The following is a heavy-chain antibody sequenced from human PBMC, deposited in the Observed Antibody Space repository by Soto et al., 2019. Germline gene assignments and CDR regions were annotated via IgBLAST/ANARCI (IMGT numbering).Heavy chain of an antibody. V-gene: IGHV3-21*01. D-gene: IGHD5-18*01. CDR3: TRGAIRGYSYGYSDY. J-gene: IGHJ4*02. CDR2: ISITSTYI. Sequence: EVQLVESGGGLVKPGGSLRLSCAASGFTFSSYTMDWVRQAPGKGLQWVSSISITSTYIYYADSVKGRFAISRDNAQNSLYLQMNSRTAEDTAVYYCTRGAIRGYSYGYSDYWGQGTLVTVSS. CDR1: GFTFSSYT.